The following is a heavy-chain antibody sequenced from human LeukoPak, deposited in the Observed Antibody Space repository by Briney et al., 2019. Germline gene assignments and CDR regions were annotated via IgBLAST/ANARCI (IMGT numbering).Heavy chain of an antibody. J-gene: IGHJ3*02. CDR1: GFTFSSYS. V-gene: IGHV3-48*04. CDR2: ISLSSSNVI. CDR3: ARRDDFDI. Sequence: PGGSLRLSCAASGFTFSSYSMNWVRQAPGKGLEWVSFISLSSSNVIYYADSVKGRFTISRDDARNSLYLQMNSLRVEDTAIYYCARRDDFDIWGQGTLVTVSS.